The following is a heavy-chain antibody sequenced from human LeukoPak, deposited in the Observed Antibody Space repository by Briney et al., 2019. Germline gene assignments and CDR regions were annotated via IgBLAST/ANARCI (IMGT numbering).Heavy chain of an antibody. CDR2: IYYSGST. CDR3: ARDIENWFDP. CDR1: GGSISSYY. V-gene: IGHV4-59*01. Sequence: KPSETLSLTCTVSGGSISSYYWSWIRQPPGKGLEWIGYIYYSGSTNYNPSLKSRVTISVDTSKNQFSLKLSSVTAADTAVYYCARDIENWFDPWGQGTLVTVPS. D-gene: IGHD1-26*01. J-gene: IGHJ5*02.